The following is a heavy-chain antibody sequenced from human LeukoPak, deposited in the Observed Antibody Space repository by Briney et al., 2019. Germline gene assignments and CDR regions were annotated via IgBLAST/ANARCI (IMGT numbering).Heavy chain of an antibody. CDR1: GGSISSYY. CDR2: IYTSGST. CDR3: VVGATSVDY. J-gene: IGHJ4*02. D-gene: IGHD1-26*01. V-gene: IGHV4-4*07. Sequence: SETLSLTCTVSGGSISSYYWSWIRQPAGKGLERIGRIYTSGSTNYNPSLKSRVTISLDTSKNQFSLKLSSVTAADTAVYYCVVGATSVDYWGQGTLVTVSS.